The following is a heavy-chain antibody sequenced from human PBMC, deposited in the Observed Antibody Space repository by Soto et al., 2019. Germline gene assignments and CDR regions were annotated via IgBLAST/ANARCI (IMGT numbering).Heavy chain of an antibody. CDR2: ISYDGSNK. D-gene: IGHD6-13*01. CDR3: AVAAAGAIDY. Sequence: GGSLRLSWAASGFTFSSYFMHWVRQAPGKGLEWVAVISYDGSNKYYADSVKGRFTISRDNSKNTLYLQMNSLRAEDTAVYYCAVAAAGAIDYWGQGTLVTVSS. V-gene: IGHV3-30*03. J-gene: IGHJ4*02. CDR1: GFTFSSYF.